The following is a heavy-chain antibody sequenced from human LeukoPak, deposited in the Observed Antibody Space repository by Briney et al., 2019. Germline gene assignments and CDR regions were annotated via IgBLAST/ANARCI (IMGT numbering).Heavy chain of an antibody. CDR1: GFIFSNYG. CDR2: ISYDGSNK. CDR3: AKDGHYDSSGN. J-gene: IGHJ4*02. D-gene: IGHD3-22*01. V-gene: IGHV3-30*18. Sequence: GRSLSLSCVASGFIFSNYGMHWVRQAPGKGLEWVAVISYDGSNKYYADSVKGRFTISRDNSKNTLYLQMNSLRAEDTAVYYCAKDGHYDSSGNWGQGTLVTVSS.